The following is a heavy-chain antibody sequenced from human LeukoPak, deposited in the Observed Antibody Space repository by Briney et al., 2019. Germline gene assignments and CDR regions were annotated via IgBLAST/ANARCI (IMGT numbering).Heavy chain of an antibody. V-gene: IGHV4-34*01. CDR1: GGSFSGYY. CDR3: ARGAFDI. Sequence: SETLSLTCAVYGGSFSGYYWSWIRQPPGKGLEWIGEINHSGSTNYNPSLKSRVTISVDTSKNQFSLKLSSVTAADTAVHYCARGAFDIWGQGTMVTVSS. J-gene: IGHJ3*02. CDR2: INHSGST.